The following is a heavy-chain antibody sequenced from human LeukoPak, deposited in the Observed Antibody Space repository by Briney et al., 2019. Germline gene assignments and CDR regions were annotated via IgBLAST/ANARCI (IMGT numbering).Heavy chain of an antibody. V-gene: IGHV4-39*07. CDR3: ARGDSSGYWEADIGVLFDI. J-gene: IGHJ3*02. D-gene: IGHD3-22*01. CDR1: GGSISSSSYY. CDR2: IYYSGST. Sequence: PSETLSLTCTVSGGSISSSSYYWGWIRQPPGKGLEWIGSIYYSGSTYYNPSLKSRVTISVGTSKNQFSLKLSSVTAADTAVYYCARGDSSGYWEADIGVLFDIWGQGTMVTVSS.